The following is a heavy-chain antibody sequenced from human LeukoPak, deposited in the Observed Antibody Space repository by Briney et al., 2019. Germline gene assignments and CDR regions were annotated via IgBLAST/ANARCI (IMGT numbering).Heavy chain of an antibody. V-gene: IGHV3-48*03. CDR3: AIGYDYGDYEGLDY. CDR1: GFTFSSYE. CDR2: ISSSGSTI. J-gene: IGHJ4*02. Sequence: GGSLRLSCAASGFTFSSYEMNWVSQAPGKGLEWVSYISSSGSTIYYADSMKGRFTISRDNAKNSLYLQMNSLRAEDTAVYYCAIGYDYGDYEGLDYWGQGTLVTVSS. D-gene: IGHD4-17*01.